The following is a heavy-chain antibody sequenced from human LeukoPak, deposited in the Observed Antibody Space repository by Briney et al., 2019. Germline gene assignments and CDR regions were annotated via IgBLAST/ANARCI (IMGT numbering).Heavy chain of an antibody. V-gene: IGHV3-23*01. CDR3: AKTLPDPGATFWSGPTDY. J-gene: IGHJ4*02. CDR2: ISGSGGTT. D-gene: IGHD3-3*01. CDR1: GFTFSSYA. Sequence: PGGSLRLSCAASGFTFSSYAMSWVRQAPGKGLEWVSAISGSGGTTYYADSVKGRFTISRDNSKNTLYLQMNSLRAEDTAVYYCAKTLPDPGATFWSGPTDYWGQGTLVTVSS.